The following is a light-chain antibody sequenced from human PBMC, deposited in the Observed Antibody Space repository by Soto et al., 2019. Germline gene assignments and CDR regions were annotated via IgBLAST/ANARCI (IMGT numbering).Light chain of an antibody. CDR1: QSILFSSNNLNS. J-gene: IGKJ2*01. V-gene: IGKV4-1*01. CDR3: QQYYSMYT. Sequence: DIVLTQSPESLAVSLGERATINCKSSQSILFSSNNLNSLAWYQQKPGQPPRLLIYWAFVRESGVPDRFSGSGSGTDFTLTISSLQAEDVAVYYCQQYYSMYTFGQGTKLEIK. CDR2: WAF.